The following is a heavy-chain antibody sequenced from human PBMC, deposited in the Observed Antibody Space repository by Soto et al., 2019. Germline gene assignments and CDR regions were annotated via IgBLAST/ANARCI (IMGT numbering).Heavy chain of an antibody. CDR2: INHSGST. CDR3: ARVRSPLYDFWSGYAFDY. V-gene: IGHV4-34*01. CDR1: GGSFSGYY. D-gene: IGHD3-3*01. Sequence: QVQLQQWGAGLLKPSETLSLTCAVYGGSFSGYYWSWIRQPPGKGLEWIGEINHSGSTNYNPSLKSRVTIPVDTSKNQFSLKLSAVTAADTAVYYCARVRSPLYDFWSGYAFDYWGQGTLVTVSS. J-gene: IGHJ4*02.